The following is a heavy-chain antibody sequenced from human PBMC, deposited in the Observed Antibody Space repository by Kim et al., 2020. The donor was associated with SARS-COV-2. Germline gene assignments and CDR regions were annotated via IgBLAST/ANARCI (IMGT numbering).Heavy chain of an antibody. J-gene: IGHJ4*02. CDR2: FDPEDGET. CDR1: GYTLTELS. D-gene: IGHD4-17*01. Sequence: ASVKVSCKVSGYTLTELSMHWVRQAPGKELEWMGVFDPEDGETIYAQKYQGRVTMTEDTSTDTAYMELSSLRYEDTAVYYCATGPTPYGDYEDYWGQGTLVTVSS. V-gene: IGHV1-24*01. CDR3: ATGPTPYGDYEDY.